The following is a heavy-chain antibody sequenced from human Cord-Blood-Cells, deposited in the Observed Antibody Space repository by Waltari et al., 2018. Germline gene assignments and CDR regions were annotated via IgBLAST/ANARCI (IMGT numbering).Heavy chain of an antibody. CDR2: INHSGST. CDR3: ARGPITMVRGVIPYY. Sequence: QVQLQQWGAGLLKPSETLSLTCAVSGGSFSGYYWSWIRQPPGTGLEWFGEINHSGSTNSNPSRKSRVTISVDTSKNQFSLKLSSVTAADTAVYYCARGPITMVRGVIPYYWGQGTLVTVSS. D-gene: IGHD3-10*01. J-gene: IGHJ4*02. CDR1: GGSFSGYY. V-gene: IGHV4-34*01.